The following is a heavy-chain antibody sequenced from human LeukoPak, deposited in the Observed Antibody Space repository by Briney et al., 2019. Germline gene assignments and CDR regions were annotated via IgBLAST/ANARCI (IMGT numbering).Heavy chain of an antibody. Sequence: GGSLGLSCAASGFTFSSYWMHWVRQAPGKGLVWVSRINTDGSSTSYADSVKGRFTISRDNAKNTLYLQMNSLRAEDTAVYYCARIPAGIYYYYYMDVWGKGTTVTVSS. J-gene: IGHJ6*03. D-gene: IGHD6-13*01. CDR1: GFTFSSYW. V-gene: IGHV3-74*01. CDR3: ARIPAGIYYYYYMDV. CDR2: INTDGSST.